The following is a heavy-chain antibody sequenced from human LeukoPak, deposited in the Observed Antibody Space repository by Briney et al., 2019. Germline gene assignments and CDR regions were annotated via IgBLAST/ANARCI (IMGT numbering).Heavy chain of an antibody. V-gene: IGHV1-8*01. J-gene: IGHJ4*02. CDR2: MNPNSGNT. D-gene: IGHD4-17*01. CDR1: GYTFTSYD. CDR3: ARVPEGDYGDYAGFDY. Sequence: ASVKVSCKASGYTFTSYDINWVRQATGQGLEWMGWMNPNSGNTGYAQKFQGRVTMTRNTSISTAYMELSSLRSEDTAVYYCARVPEGDYGDYAGFDYWGQGNLVTVSS.